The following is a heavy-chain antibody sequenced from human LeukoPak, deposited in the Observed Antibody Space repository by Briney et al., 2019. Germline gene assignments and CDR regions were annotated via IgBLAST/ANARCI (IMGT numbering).Heavy chain of an antibody. D-gene: IGHD1-26*01. CDR2: SSFDENNK. CDR1: GFTFFTYS. CDR3: ARDGDSVGATVSSDYFDY. V-gene: IGHV3-30*03. Sequence: GGSLRLSCAASGFTFFTYSMHWVRQAPGKGLEWLAVSSFDENNKYYADSVRGRFTISRDNSKNTLYLQMNSLRAEDTAVYYCARDGDSVGATVSSDYFDYWGQGTLVTVSS. J-gene: IGHJ4*02.